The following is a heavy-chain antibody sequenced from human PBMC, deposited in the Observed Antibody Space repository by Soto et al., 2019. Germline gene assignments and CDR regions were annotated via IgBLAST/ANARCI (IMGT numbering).Heavy chain of an antibody. V-gene: IGHV3-66*01. Sequence: EVQLVESGGGLVQPGGSLRLSCAASGFTVSSNYMSWVRQDPGKGLEWVSVIYSGGSTYYADPVKGRFTISRDNSKNTLYLQMNSLRAEDTAVYYCARGPLYGAFDYWCQGTLVTVSS. J-gene: IGHJ4*02. CDR2: IYSGGST. CDR3: ARGPLYGAFDY. CDR1: GFTVSSNY. D-gene: IGHD4-17*01.